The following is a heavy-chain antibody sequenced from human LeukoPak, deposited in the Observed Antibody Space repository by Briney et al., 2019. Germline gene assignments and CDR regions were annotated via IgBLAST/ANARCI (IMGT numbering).Heavy chain of an antibody. CDR1: GGTFSSYA. D-gene: IGHD4-23*01. V-gene: IGHV1-69*05. J-gene: IGHJ4*02. Sequence: GASVKVSCKASGGTFSSYAISWVRQAPGQGLEWMGGIFPIFGTANYAQKFQGRVTITTDESTSTAYMELSSLRSEDTAVYYCAREPAYGGNTNFDYWGQGTLVTVSS. CDR2: IFPIFGTA. CDR3: AREPAYGGNTNFDY.